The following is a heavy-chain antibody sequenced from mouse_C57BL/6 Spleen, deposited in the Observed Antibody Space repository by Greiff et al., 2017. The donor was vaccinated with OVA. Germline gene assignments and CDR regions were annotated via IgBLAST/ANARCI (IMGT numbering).Heavy chain of an antibody. J-gene: IGHJ4*01. CDR1: GFTFSSYG. Sequence: EVQLVESGGDLVKPGGSLKLSCAASGFTFSSYGMSWVRQTPDTRLEWVATISSGGSYTYYPDSVKGRFTISRDNSKNTLYLQMSSLKSEDTAMYYWARQDGYYEDAMDYWGQGTSVTVSS. D-gene: IGHD2-3*01. V-gene: IGHV5-6*01. CDR3: ARQDGYYEDAMDY. CDR2: ISSGGSYT.